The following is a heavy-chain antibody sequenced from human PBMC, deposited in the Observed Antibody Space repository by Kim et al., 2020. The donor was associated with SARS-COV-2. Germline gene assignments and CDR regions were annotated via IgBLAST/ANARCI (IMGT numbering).Heavy chain of an antibody. J-gene: IGHJ3*02. CDR2: ISSSGSTI. CDR1: GFTFSSYE. Sequence: GGSLRLSCAASGFTFSSYEMNWVRQAPGKGLEWVSYISSSGSTIYYADSVKGRFTISRDNAKNSLYLQMNSLRAEDTAVYYCARVDRGVDAFDIWGQGTMVTVSS. CDR3: ARVDRGVDAFDI. D-gene: IGHD3-10*01. V-gene: IGHV3-48*03.